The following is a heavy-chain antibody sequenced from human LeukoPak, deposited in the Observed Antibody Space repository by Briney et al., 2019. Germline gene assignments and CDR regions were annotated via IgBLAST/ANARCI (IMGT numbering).Heavy chain of an antibody. Sequence: SETLSLTCTVYGGSINNYYWSWIRQPAGKGLEWIGRIYASGSTNYNPSLKSRVTMSVDTSKNQFSLKLTSVTAADTAVYYCARGGSSWQSFDFWGQGTLVTVSS. V-gene: IGHV4-4*07. CDR2: IYASGST. CDR3: ARGGSSWQSFDF. CDR1: GGSINNYY. J-gene: IGHJ4*02. D-gene: IGHD6-13*01.